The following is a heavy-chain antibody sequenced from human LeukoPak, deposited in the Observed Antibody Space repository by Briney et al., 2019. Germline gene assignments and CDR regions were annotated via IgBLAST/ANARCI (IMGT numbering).Heavy chain of an antibody. Sequence: GGSLRLSCAASGFTFSSYSMNWVRQAPGKGLEWVSSISSSSSYIYYADSVKGRFTISRDNAKNSLYLQMNSLRAEDTAVSYCARLLAAPNYYYGMDVWGKGTTVTVSS. CDR3: ARLLAAPNYYYGMDV. CDR1: GFTFSSYS. D-gene: IGHD2-15*01. V-gene: IGHV3-21*01. J-gene: IGHJ6*04. CDR2: ISSSSSYI.